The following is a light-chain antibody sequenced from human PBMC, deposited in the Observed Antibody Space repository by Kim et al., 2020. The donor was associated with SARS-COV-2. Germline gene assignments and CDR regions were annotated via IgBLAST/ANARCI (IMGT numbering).Light chain of an antibody. Sequence: DIQMTQSPSSQSASVGDRVTITCRASQNIGSALGWYQQKPGKAPERLIYHASSLPSGVPSRFSGSGSGTEFTLTISSLQPDDFATYYCQQHDSYSQTFGRGTKVDIK. J-gene: IGKJ1*01. CDR3: QQHDSYSQT. V-gene: IGKV1-17*01. CDR1: QNIGSA. CDR2: HAS.